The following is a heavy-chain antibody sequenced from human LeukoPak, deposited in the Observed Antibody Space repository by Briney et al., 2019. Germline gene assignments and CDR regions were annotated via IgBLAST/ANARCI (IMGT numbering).Heavy chain of an antibody. V-gene: IGHV3-66*01. D-gene: IGHD5-12*01. CDR2: IYSGGST. J-gene: IGHJ4*02. Sequence: GGSLRLSCAASGFTVSSNYMSWVRQAPGKGLEWVLVIYSGGSTYYADSVKGRFTISRDNSKNTLYLQMSSLRAEDTAVYYCARGKGRGYSGYGIDYWGQGTLVTVSS. CDR1: GFTVSSNY. CDR3: ARGKGRGYSGYGIDY.